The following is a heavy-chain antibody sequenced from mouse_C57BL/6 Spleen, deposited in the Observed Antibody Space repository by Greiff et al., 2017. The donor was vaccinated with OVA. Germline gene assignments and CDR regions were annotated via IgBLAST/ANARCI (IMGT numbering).Heavy chain of an antibody. CDR2: ISYDGSN. Sequence: EVQLQQSGPGLVKPSQSLSLTCSVTGYSITSGYYWNWIRQFPGNKLEWMGYISYDGSNNYNPSLKNRISITRDTSKNQSFLKLNSVTTEDTATYYCARDGYPYWYFDVWGTGTTVTVSS. D-gene: IGHD2-2*01. CDR3: ARDGYPYWYFDV. CDR1: GYSITSGYY. V-gene: IGHV3-6*01. J-gene: IGHJ1*03.